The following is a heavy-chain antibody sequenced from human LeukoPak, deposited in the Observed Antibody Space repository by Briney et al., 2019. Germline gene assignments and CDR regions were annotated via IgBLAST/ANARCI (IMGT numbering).Heavy chain of an antibody. CDR1: GGSINSYY. J-gene: IGHJ4*02. Sequence: SETLSLTCTVSGGSINSYYWSWIRQPPGKGLEWIGCIHYSGSTNYNPSLKSRVTISVDTSKNQFSLGLSSVTAADTAVYYCARVRDRSSYFYDFDYWGQGTLVTVSS. V-gene: IGHV4-59*01. D-gene: IGHD3-22*01. CDR2: IHYSGST. CDR3: ARVRDRSSYFYDFDY.